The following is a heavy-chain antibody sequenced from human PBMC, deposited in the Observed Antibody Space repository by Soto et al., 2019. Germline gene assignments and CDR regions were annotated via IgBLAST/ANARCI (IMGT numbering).Heavy chain of an antibody. J-gene: IGHJ6*02. V-gene: IGHV3-74*01. CDR2: IKSAGSST. D-gene: IGHD2-2*01. CDR3: AREEDVVVPGFNYCGMDV. Sequence: EVQLVESGGGLVQPGGSLRLSCAASGFTFSRYWMHWVRQAPGKGLVWVSRIKSAGSSTSYAEFVKGRFTISRDNAKNTLYLQMNSLRAEDTAVYYCAREEDVVVPGFNYCGMDVWGQGTTVTVSS. CDR1: GFTFSRYW.